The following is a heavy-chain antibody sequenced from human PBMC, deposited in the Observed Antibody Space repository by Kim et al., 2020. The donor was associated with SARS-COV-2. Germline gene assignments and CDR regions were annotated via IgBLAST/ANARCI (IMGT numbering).Heavy chain of an antibody. CDR3: ARNTGYSSSWLRKIDY. CDR1: GFTFSSYG. D-gene: IGHD6-13*01. CDR2: IWYDGSNK. J-gene: IGHJ4*02. V-gene: IGHV3-33*01. Sequence: GGSLRLSCAASGFTFSSYGMHWVRQAPGKGLEWVAVIWYDGSNKYYADSVKGRFTISRDNSKNTLYLQMNSLRAEDTAVYYCARNTGYSSSWLRKIDYWGQGTLVTVSS.